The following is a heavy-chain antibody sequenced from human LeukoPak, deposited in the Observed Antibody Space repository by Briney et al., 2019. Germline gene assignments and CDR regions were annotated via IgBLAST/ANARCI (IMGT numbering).Heavy chain of an antibody. CDR2: MNHNSGNT. D-gene: IGHD6-19*01. J-gene: IGHJ4*02. CDR1: GYTFSSYV. V-gene: IGHV1-8*01. Sequence: GSVKVSCNASGYTFSSYVINGLGQATRLGLECMGWMNHNSGNTGYAQKFQGRVTMTRNTSISTAYMELSSLRSEDTAVYYCARGHQQWYHPIDYWGQGTLVTVSS. CDR3: ARGHQQWYHPIDY.